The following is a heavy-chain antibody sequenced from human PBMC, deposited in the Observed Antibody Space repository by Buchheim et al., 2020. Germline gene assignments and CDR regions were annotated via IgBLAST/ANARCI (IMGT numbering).Heavy chain of an antibody. D-gene: IGHD3-10*01. J-gene: IGHJ5*02. Sequence: QVQLVQSGAEVQKPGASVKVSCTASGYTFTSYYMHWVRPAPGQGLEWMGIINPSGGSTSSAQKFQGRVTITRDTSTSPVYMELSSLRSEDTAVYYCARGDTMVRGVIQRKNWFDPWGQGTL. CDR1: GYTFTSYY. CDR2: INPSGGST. V-gene: IGHV1-46*01. CDR3: ARGDTMVRGVIQRKNWFDP.